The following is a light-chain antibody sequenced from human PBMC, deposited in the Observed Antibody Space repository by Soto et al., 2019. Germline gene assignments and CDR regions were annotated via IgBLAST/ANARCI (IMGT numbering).Light chain of an antibody. CDR3: SSYTSSSTLFYV. Sequence: QSVLTQPPSVSGSPGQSVTISCTGTSSDVGKYDRVSWYQQPPGTAPKLIIYDVSNRPSGVPTRFSGSKSGNTASLTISGLQAEDEADYYCSSYTSSSTLFYVFGTGTKVTVL. V-gene: IGLV2-18*02. CDR2: DVS. J-gene: IGLJ1*01. CDR1: SSDVGKYDR.